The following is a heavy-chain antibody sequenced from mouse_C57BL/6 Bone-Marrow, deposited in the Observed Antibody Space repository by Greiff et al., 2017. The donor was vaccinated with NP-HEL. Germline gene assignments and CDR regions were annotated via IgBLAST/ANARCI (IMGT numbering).Heavy chain of an antibody. CDR3: AGRDDGCYYAMDY. Sequence: VQLQQPGAELVRPGSSVKLSCKASGYTFTSYWMDWVKQRPGQGLEWIGNIYPSDSETHYNQKFKDKATLTVDKSSSTAYMQLSSLTSEDSAVYYCAGRDDGCYYAMDYWGQGTSVTVSS. J-gene: IGHJ4*01. CDR1: GYTFTSYW. V-gene: IGHV1-61*01. D-gene: IGHD2-3*01. CDR2: IYPSDSET.